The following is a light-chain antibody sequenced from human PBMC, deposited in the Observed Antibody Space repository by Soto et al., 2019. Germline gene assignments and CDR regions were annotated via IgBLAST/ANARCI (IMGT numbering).Light chain of an antibody. Sequence: DIQMTQSPSTLSASVGDRVTFTCRASQSIGNRLAWYQQKPGKDPKFLIYDASTLESGVPSRFSGSGSGTEFTLTISSLQPDDFATYYCQQYNSYSTVGQGTKVDIK. V-gene: IGKV1-5*01. CDR2: DAS. CDR1: QSIGNR. CDR3: QQYNSYST. J-gene: IGKJ1*01.